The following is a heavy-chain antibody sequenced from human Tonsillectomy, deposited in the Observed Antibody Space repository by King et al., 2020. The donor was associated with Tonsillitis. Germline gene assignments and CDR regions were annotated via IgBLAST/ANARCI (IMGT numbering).Heavy chain of an antibody. CDR2: INPSDATT. CDR3: GRSPGALRAAHGTSTWIDA. V-gene: IGHV1-46*03. D-gene: IGHD6-13*01. Sequence: QLVQSGAEVRKPGASVNVACEASGYIFTRYYIHWVRQAPGQGLEWMGTINPSDATTKFAQNFQGRLTMTRDTYTSTVYMELSSQGAEDTRVYYCGRSPGALRAAHGTSTWIDAWGQGTLVTVSS. J-gene: IGHJ5*02. CDR1: GYIFTRYY.